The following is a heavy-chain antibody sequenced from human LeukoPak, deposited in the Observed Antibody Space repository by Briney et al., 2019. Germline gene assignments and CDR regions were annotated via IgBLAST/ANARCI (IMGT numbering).Heavy chain of an antibody. Sequence: TSETLSLTCAVYGGSFSGYYWSWIRQPPGKGLEWIGEINHSGSTNYNPSLKSRVTISVDTSKNQFSLKLSSVTAADTAVYYCARQSSDILTGYYRGPYYYYGMDVWGQGTTVTVSS. V-gene: IGHV4-34*01. CDR1: GGSFSGYY. J-gene: IGHJ6*02. CDR3: ARQSSDILTGYYRGPYYYYGMDV. CDR2: INHSGST. D-gene: IGHD3-9*01.